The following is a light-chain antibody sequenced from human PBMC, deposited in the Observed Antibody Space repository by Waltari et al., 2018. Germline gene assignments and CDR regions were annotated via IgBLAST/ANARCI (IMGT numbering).Light chain of an antibody. Sequence: QSVLTPPPSASGTPGQRVTISCSGSSSNIGSNTVNWYQQIPGTAPKLLIYSNNQRPSGVPDRFSGSKSGTSASLAISGLQSEDEADYYCAAWHDSLNGPVFGGGTKLTVL. CDR1: SSNIGSNT. V-gene: IGLV1-44*01. CDR2: SNN. J-gene: IGLJ3*02. CDR3: AAWHDSLNGPV.